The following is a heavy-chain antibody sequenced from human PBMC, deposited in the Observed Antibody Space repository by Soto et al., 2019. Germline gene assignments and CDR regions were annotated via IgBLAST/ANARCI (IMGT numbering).Heavy chain of an antibody. CDR1: GFTFSTYI. J-gene: IGHJ4*02. D-gene: IGHD5-12*01. Sequence: VQLVESGGGLVKPGGSLRLSCAASGFTFSTYIMDWVRQAPGKGLEWVSSISNRSSYIHYADSVKGRFTISRDNAKNSLYLQMNTLRTEDTAVYYCVRDRGGYGDYWGQGTLVMVSS. CDR2: ISNRSSYI. CDR3: VRDRGGYGDY. V-gene: IGHV3-21*01.